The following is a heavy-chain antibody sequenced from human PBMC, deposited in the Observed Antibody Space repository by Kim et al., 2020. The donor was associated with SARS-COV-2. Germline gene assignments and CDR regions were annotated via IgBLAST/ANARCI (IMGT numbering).Heavy chain of an antibody. Sequence: SETLSLTCTVSGGSISSSSYYWGWIRQPPGKGLEWIGSIYYSGSTYYNPSLKSRVTISVDTSKNQFSLKLSSVTAADTAVYYCASPVLYDFWSGQNMDVWGKGTTVTVSS. V-gene: IGHV4-39*01. D-gene: IGHD3-3*01. CDR1: GGSISSSSYY. CDR2: IYYSGST. CDR3: ASPVLYDFWSGQNMDV. J-gene: IGHJ6*03.